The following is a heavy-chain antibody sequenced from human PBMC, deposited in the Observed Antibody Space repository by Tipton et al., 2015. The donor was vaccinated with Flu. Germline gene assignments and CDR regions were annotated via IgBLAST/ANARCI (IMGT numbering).Heavy chain of an antibody. J-gene: IGHJ4*02. Sequence: TLSLTCTVSGDSMRSDYFWGWIRQAPGKGLEWIGNIHYRGSPHYNPSLKSRVTISVDTSKNQFSLRLSSVTAADTAVYFCARVGTSWNYALDYWGQGTLVTVSS. CDR2: IHYRGSP. V-gene: IGHV4-38-2*02. D-gene: IGHD1-7*01. CDR3: ARVGTSWNYALDY. CDR1: GDSMRSDYF.